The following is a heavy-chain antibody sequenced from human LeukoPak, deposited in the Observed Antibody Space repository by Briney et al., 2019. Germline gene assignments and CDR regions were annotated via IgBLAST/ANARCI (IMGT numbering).Heavy chain of an antibody. CDR2: IYYSGST. CDR1: GGSISSSSYY. Sequence: SETLSLTCTVSGGSISSSSYYWGWIRQPPGKGLEWIGSIYYSGSTYYNPSLKSRVTISVDTSKNQFSLKLSSVTAADMAVYYCARHIWLFDPWGQGTLVTVSS. V-gene: IGHV4-39*01. D-gene: IGHD3-10*01. CDR3: ARHIWLFDP. J-gene: IGHJ5*02.